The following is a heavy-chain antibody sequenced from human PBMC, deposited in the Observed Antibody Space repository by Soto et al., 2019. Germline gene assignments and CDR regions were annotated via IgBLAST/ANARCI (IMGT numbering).Heavy chain of an antibody. J-gene: IGHJ6*02. CDR1: GGTFSSYA. V-gene: IGHV1-69*12. Sequence: QVQLVQSGAEVKKPGSSVKVSCKASGGTFSSYAISWVRXXXGXXXXXXXVIIPIFGTANYAQKFQGRVTITADESRXXXXXXXXXXXXXXXXXXXXXXXXXXXXXXXXYGMDVWGQGTTVTVSS. CDR2: IIPIFGTA. CDR3: XXXXXXXXXXXXYGMDV.